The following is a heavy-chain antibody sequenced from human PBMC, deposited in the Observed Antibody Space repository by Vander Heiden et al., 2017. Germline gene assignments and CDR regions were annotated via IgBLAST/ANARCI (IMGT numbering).Heavy chain of an antibody. CDR1: GFTFSSYA. CDR3: AKATYYDFWSGSDFDY. Sequence: EVQLLESGGGLVQPGGSLRLSCAASGFTFSSYAMGWVRQAPGKGLEWVSAISGSGGSTYYADSVKGRFTISRDNSKNTLYLQMNSLRAEDTAVYYCAKATYYDFWSGSDFDYWGQGTLVTVSS. V-gene: IGHV3-23*01. D-gene: IGHD3-3*01. CDR2: ISGSGGST. J-gene: IGHJ4*02.